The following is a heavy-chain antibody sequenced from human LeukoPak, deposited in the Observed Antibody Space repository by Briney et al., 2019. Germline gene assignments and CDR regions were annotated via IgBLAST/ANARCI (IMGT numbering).Heavy chain of an antibody. CDR1: GYTFTSYA. CDR2: INAGNGNT. CDR3: ARYPYYYDSSGASPLPFDY. Sequence: ASVKVSCKASGYTFTSYAMHWVRQAPGQRLEWMGWINAGNGNTKYSQKFQGRVTITRDTSASTAYMELSSLRSEDTAVYYCARYPYYYDSSGASPLPFDYWGQGTLVTVSS. D-gene: IGHD3-22*01. V-gene: IGHV1-3*01. J-gene: IGHJ4*02.